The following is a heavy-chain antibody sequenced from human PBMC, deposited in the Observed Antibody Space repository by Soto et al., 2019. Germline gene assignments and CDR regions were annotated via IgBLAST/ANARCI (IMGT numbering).Heavy chain of an antibody. D-gene: IGHD2-21*01. CDR2: INHSGST. J-gene: IGHJ5*02. CDR1: GGSFSGYY. Sequence: SETLSLTCAVYGGSFSGYYWSWIRQPPGKGLEWIGEINHSGSTNYNPSLKSRVTISVDTSKNQFSLMLFSVTAADTAVYYCARIPGPWGQGTLVTVSS. V-gene: IGHV4-34*01. CDR3: ARIPGP.